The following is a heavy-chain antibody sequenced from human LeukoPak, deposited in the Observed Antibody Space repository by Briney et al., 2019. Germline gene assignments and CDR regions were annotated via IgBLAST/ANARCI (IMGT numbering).Heavy chain of an antibody. V-gene: IGHV3-21*01. D-gene: IGHD3-10*01. J-gene: IGHJ4*02. Sequence: GGSLRPSCAASGFTFSSYSMNWVRQAPGKGLEWVSSISSNSLHIFYADSVKGRFTISRDNAKNSLYLQMNNLRAEDTAVYYCVGPDSQFDCWGQGTLVTVSS. CDR3: VGPDSQFDC. CDR1: GFTFSSYS. CDR2: ISSNSLHI.